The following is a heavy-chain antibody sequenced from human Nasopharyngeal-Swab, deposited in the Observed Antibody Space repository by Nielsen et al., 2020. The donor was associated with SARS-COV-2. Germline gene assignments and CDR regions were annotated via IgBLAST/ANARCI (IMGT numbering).Heavy chain of an antibody. CDR2: FSAYNGNT. J-gene: IGHJ3*02. CDR3: AREPYYDSSGYYYSDAFDI. D-gene: IGHD3-22*01. V-gene: IGHV1-18*01. Sequence: WVRQAPGQGLEWMGWFSAYNGNTNYAQKLQGRVTMTTDTSTSTAYMELRSLRSDETAVYYCAREPYYDSSGYYYSDAFDIWGQGTMVTVSS.